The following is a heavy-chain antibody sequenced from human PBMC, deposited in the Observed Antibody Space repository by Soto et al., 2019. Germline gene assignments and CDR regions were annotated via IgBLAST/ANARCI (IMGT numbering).Heavy chain of an antibody. CDR3: AKHTFYGDYDLDY. CDR2: IIPILGIA. J-gene: IGHJ4*02. CDR1: GGTFSSYT. D-gene: IGHD4-17*01. Sequence: VQLVQSGAEVKKPGSSVKVSCKASGGTFSSYTISWVRQAPGQGLEWMGRIIPILGIANYAQKFQGRVTITADKSTSTAYMELSSLRSEDTAVYYCAKHTFYGDYDLDYWGQGTLVTVSS. V-gene: IGHV1-69*02.